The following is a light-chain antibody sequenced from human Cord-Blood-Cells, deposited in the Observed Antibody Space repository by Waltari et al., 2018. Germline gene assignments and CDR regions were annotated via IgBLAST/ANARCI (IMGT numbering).Light chain of an antibody. CDR3: CSYAGSSTFVV. Sequence: QSALTQPASVSGSPGPPIPISCTGTSRDVGSYNLVSWYQQHPGKAPKLRIYEGSKRPSGVSKRFPGSKSGNTGSLTISRLQAEDEADYYCCSYAGSSTFVVCGGGTKLAVL. CDR2: EGS. CDR1: SRDVGSYNL. J-gene: IGLJ2*01. V-gene: IGLV2-23*03.